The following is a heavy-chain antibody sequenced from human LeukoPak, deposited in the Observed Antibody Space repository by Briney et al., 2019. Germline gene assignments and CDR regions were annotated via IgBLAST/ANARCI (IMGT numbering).Heavy chain of an antibody. CDR2: ISSASNTI. V-gene: IGHV3-48*01. CDR1: GLTFSSYS. CDR3: ARDGWFGDYNWFDP. J-gene: IGHJ5*02. D-gene: IGHD3-10*01. Sequence: KPGGSLRLSCAASGLTFSSYSMNWVRQAPGKGLEWVSYISSASNTIYYADSVKGRFTISRDNAKNSLYLQMNSLRAEDTAMYYCARDGWFGDYNWFDPWGQGTLVTVSS.